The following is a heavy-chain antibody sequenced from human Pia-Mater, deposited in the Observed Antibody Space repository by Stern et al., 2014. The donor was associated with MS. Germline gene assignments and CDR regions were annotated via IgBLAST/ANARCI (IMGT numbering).Heavy chain of an antibody. D-gene: IGHD3-9*01. J-gene: IGHJ4*02. V-gene: IGHV1-46*01. CDR1: GYTFTNYY. CDR3: ARAIEGRLVGY. CDR2: INPGDGST. Sequence: QDQLVQSGAEVKKPGASVKVSCKASGYTFTNYYMHWVRQAPGQGLEWMGIINPGDGSTSYAQKFQGRVTMTRDTSTSTVYMELSSLRYEDTAVYYCARAIEGRLVGYWGQGTLVTVSS.